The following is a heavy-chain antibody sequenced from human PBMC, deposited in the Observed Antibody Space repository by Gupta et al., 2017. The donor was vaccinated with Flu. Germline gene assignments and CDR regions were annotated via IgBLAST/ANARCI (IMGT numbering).Heavy chain of an antibody. CDR3: VRDRDWAFES. D-gene: IGHD3-9*01. CDR2: IGSGMKI. Sequence: EVQLVESGGGLVQPGGSLRLSCAASEFNFNTFHLNWVRQAPGKGLEWVSYIGSGMKIFYTESVKGRFTISRDNAQKSLYLQMNSLRDEDTAVYYCVRDRDWAFESWGQGTLVTVSS. J-gene: IGHJ4*02. V-gene: IGHV3-48*02. CDR1: EFNFNTFH.